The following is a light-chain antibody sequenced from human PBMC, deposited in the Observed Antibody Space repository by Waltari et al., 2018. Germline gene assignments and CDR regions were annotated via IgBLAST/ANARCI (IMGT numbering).Light chain of an antibody. CDR2: GAS. J-gene: IGKJ2*01. V-gene: IGKV3-15*01. CDR1: QGVSGN. CDR3: QQYNDWPQT. Sequence: IVMTQSPATLSVSPGERVTLSCRASQGVSGNLARHPQKPGQAPRLLMFGASTMAAGVPTRFSGSGSGTEFTVTISSLQSEDFAVYYCQQYNDWPQTFGQGTKLETK.